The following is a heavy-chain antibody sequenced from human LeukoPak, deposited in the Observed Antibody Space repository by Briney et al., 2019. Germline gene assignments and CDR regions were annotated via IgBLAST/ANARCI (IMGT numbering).Heavy chain of an antibody. CDR3: AREGGGSNRCLD. Sequence: PSETLSLTCTVSGGSIGSNYWTWIRQPPGKGLEYIGYIYYTGGTNYNPSLRSRVTMSVDTSKNQFSLKLSSVTAADTAVYYCAREGGGSNRCLDWGQGTLVTVSS. D-gene: IGHD3-16*02. V-gene: IGHV4-59*12. CDR1: GGSIGSNY. J-gene: IGHJ1*01. CDR2: IYYTGGT.